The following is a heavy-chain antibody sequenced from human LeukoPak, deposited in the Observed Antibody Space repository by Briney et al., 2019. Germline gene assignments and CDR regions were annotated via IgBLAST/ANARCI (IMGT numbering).Heavy chain of an antibody. V-gene: IGHV3-48*01. CDR1: GFTFSSYS. D-gene: IGHD4-11*01. CDR2: ISSSSSTI. Sequence: GGSLRLSCAASGFTFSSYSVNWVRQAPGKGLEWVSYISSSSSTIYYADSVKGRFTISRDNAKNSLYLQMNSLRAEDTAVYYCAREKMTTVTTLDYWGQGTLVTVSS. J-gene: IGHJ4*02. CDR3: AREKMTTVTTLDY.